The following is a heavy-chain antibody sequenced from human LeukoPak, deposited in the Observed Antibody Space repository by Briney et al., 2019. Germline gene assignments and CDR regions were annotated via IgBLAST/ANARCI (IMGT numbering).Heavy chain of an antibody. CDR3: ARDTSSGYSSSFDY. D-gene: IGHD6-6*01. CDR1: GGTFSSYA. J-gene: IGHJ4*02. V-gene: IGHV1-69*13. Sequence: ASVKVSCKASGGTFSSYAISWVRQAPGQGLEWMGGIIPIFGTANYAQKFQGRVTITADESTSTAYMELSSLRSEDTAVYYCARDTSSGYSSSFDYWGQGTLVTVSS. CDR2: IIPIFGTA.